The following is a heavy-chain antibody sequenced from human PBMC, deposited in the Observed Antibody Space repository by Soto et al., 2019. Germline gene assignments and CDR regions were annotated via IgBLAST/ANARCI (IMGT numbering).Heavy chain of an antibody. V-gene: IGHV3-9*01. J-gene: IGHJ4*02. CDR3: AKDHYYGSGGYLFDY. CDR1: GFTFDDYA. CDR2: ISWNSGSI. Sequence: PGGSLRLSCLASGFTFDDYAMHWVRQAPGKGLEWVSGISWNSGSIGYADSVKGRFTISRDNAKNSLYLQMNSLRAEDTALYYCAKDHYYGSGGYLFDYWGQGTLVTVSS. D-gene: IGHD3-10*01.